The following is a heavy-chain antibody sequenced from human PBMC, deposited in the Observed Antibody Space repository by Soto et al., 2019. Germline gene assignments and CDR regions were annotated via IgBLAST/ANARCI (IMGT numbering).Heavy chain of an antibody. CDR3: AGRTSLASVEIFSGGLSGYNWVDP. Sequence: SETLSLTCTVSGGSISSGSYFWGWIRQPPGKGLEWIGSIFYDGTAYYNASLKSRVTMSVDTSKNQFSLKLSSVTAADTAVYYCAGRTSLASVEIFSGGLSGYNWVDPWGRGTLVTVSS. CDR2: IFYDGTA. J-gene: IGHJ5*01. CDR1: GGSISSGSYF. D-gene: IGHD3-3*01. V-gene: IGHV4-39*01.